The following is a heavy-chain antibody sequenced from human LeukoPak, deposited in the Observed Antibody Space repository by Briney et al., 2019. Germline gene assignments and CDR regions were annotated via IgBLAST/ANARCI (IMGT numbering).Heavy chain of an antibody. Sequence: ASVKVSCKASGYTFTGYYMHWVRQAPGQGLEWMGWINPNSGGTNYAQKFQGRVTMTRDTSISTAYMELRSLRSDDTAVYYCARDFGRYCSSTSCSDAFDIWGQGTMVTVSS. CDR1: GYTFTGYY. CDR3: ARDFGRYCSSTSCSDAFDI. V-gene: IGHV1-2*02. J-gene: IGHJ3*02. CDR2: INPNSGGT. D-gene: IGHD2-2*01.